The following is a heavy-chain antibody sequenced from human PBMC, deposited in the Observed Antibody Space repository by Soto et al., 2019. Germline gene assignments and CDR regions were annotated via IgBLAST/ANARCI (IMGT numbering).Heavy chain of an antibody. CDR2: VFHSGST. J-gene: IGHJ5*02. Sequence: PSETLSLTCTVSGGASSPFYWSWIRQPPGKGLEWIGNVFHSGSTIYNPSLKSRVTISVDTSKNQFSLKLSSVTAADTAVYYCAKEFCDPNGCYGRWLDPWGQGTLVTVSS. CDR1: GGASSPFY. V-gene: IGHV4-59*01. CDR3: AKEFCDPNGCYGRWLDP. D-gene: IGHD2-15*01.